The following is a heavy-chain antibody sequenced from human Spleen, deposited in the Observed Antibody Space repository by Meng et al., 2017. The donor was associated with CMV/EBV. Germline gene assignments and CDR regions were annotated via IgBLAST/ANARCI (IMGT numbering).Heavy chain of an antibody. J-gene: IGHJ4*02. CDR2: ISSSSSSI. Sequence: GGSLRLSCAASGFTFSSYDMNWVRQAPGKGLEWVSYISSSSSSIYYADSVKGRFTISRDNAKNSLYLQMNSLRAEDTAVYYCARVTVRGVIGGPYYFDYWGQGTLVTVSS. V-gene: IGHV3-48*04. D-gene: IGHD3-10*01. CDR1: GFTFSSYD. CDR3: ARVTVRGVIGGPYYFDY.